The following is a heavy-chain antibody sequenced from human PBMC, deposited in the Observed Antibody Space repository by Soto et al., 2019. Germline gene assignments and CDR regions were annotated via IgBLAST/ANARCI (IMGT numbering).Heavy chain of an antibody. CDR3: ARSTITIFGFVTPRAFAI. Sequence: QVQLVQSGAGVKKPGASVKVSCKASGYTFTSYGISWVRQAPGQGLEWMGWISAYNGNTNYAQKLQGRVTMTTDTSTSTAYMELRSLRSDDTAVYDCARSTITIFGFVTPRAFAIWGQVTMVTVSS. CDR1: GYTFTSYG. J-gene: IGHJ3*02. V-gene: IGHV1-18*01. CDR2: ISAYNGNT. D-gene: IGHD3-3*01.